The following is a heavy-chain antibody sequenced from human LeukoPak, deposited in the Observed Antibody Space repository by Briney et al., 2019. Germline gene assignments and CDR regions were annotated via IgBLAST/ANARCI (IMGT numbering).Heavy chain of an antibody. Sequence: GASVKVSCKASGGTFTSYDINWVRQATGQGLEWMGWMNPNSGNTGYAQKFQGRVTITRNTSISTAYMELSSLRSEDTAVYYCARGGYDFWSGYFPVDYWGQGTLVTVSS. CDR1: GGTFTSYD. CDR2: MNPNSGNT. J-gene: IGHJ4*02. V-gene: IGHV1-8*03. CDR3: ARGGYDFWSGYFPVDY. D-gene: IGHD3-3*01.